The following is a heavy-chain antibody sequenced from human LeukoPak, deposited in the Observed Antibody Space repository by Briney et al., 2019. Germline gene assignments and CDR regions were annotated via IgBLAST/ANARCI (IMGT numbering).Heavy chain of an antibody. D-gene: IGHD2-8*01. V-gene: IGHV3-64D*08. CDR3: VKDRSVTSSLYFGMDV. Sequence: GGSLRLSCSASGFTLRTNAMHWVRQAPGKGLEYVSTITRNGDSTIYADSVKDRFTISRDNSRNTLYLEVTSLRFEDTAVYYCVKDRSVTSSLYFGMDVWGQGTTVTVSS. J-gene: IGHJ6*02. CDR1: GFTLRTNA. CDR2: ITRNGDST.